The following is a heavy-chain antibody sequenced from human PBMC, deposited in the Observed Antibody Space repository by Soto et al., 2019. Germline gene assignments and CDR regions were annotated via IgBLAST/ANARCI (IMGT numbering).Heavy chain of an antibody. D-gene: IGHD3-22*01. V-gene: IGHV3-7*03. CDR3: ARDYDDSSGYYFDY. CDR1: GFTFSSYW. J-gene: IGHJ4*02. CDR2: IKQDGSEK. Sequence: GGSLRLSCAASGFTFSSYWMSWVRQAPGKGLEWVANIKQDGSEKYYVDSVKGRFTISRDNAKNSLYLQMNSLRAEDTAVYYCARDYDDSSGYYFDYWGQGTLVTVSS.